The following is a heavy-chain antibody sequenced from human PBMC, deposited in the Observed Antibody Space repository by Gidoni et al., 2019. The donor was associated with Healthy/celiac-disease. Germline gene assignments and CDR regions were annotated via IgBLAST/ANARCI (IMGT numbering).Heavy chain of an antibody. CDR2: IYYSGST. CDR1: GGSISSSSYS. Sequence: QLQLQESGPGLVKPSETLSLTCTVSGGSISSSSYSWGWIGQPPGKGLEWMGRIYYSGSTYYNPSLKSRVTISVDTSKNQFSLKLSSVTAADTAVYYCARTVINRSGYYHNRPFDYWGQGTLVTVSS. J-gene: IGHJ4*02. CDR3: ARTVINRSGYYHNRPFDY. V-gene: IGHV4-39*01. D-gene: IGHD3-3*01.